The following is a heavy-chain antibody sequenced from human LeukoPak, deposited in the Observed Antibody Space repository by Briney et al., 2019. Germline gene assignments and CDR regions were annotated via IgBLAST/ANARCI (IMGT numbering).Heavy chain of an antibody. Sequence: GGSLRLSCAASGFTFSNYAMSWVRQAPGKGLEWVSTISGSGGSTYYVDSVKGRFTFSRDNSKNTLYLQMNSLRGDDTAVYYCARVQYSYGYDGSFYWGQGTLVTVSS. D-gene: IGHD5-18*01. CDR2: ISGSGGST. CDR3: ARVQYSYGYDGSFY. V-gene: IGHV3-23*01. CDR1: GFTFSNYA. J-gene: IGHJ4*02.